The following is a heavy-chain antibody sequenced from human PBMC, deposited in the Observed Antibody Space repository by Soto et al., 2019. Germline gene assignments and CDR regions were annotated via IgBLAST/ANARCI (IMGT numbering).Heavy chain of an antibody. CDR1: GFTFSSYG. CDR2: IWYDGSNK. D-gene: IGHD3-22*01. J-gene: IGHJ5*02. CDR3: ARDAQSPLTYYYDCTSP. V-gene: IGHV3-33*01. Sequence: QVQLVESGGGVVQPGRSLRLSCAASGFTFSSYGMHWVRQAPGKGLEWVAVIWYDGSNKYYADSVKGRFTISRDNSKNTLYLQMNSLRAEDTAVYYCARDAQSPLTYYYDCTSPWGQGTLVTVSS.